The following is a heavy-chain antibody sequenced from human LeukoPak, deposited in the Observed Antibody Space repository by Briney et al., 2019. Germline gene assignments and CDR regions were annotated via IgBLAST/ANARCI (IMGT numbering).Heavy chain of an antibody. CDR3: VRDRDYYVFDL. D-gene: IGHD3-10*02. CDR1: GFTFNDYW. V-gene: IGHV3-7*01. CDR2: IMKDGGDK. Sequence: GGSLRLSCAASGFTFNDYWMTWVRQAPGKGLEWVANIMKDGGDKQYVDSVKGRFTISRDNAKNSLYLQMDSLRAEDTAVYYCVRDRDYYVFDLWGQGTLVTVSS. J-gene: IGHJ4*02.